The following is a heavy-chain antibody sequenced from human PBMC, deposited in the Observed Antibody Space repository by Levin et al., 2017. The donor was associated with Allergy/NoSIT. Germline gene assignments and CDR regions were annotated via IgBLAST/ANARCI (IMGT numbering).Heavy chain of an antibody. CDR3: AKYGEISGIPPYYLDY. CDR2: ITRSGDVK. Sequence: SCAASGLTFNSFDMIWVRQAPGKGLEWISHITRSGDVKYYADSVKGRFTISRDNDKNTVFLQMNSLSADDTAVYYCAKYGEISGIPPYYLDYWGQGVLVTVSS. D-gene: IGHD1-20*01. V-gene: IGHV3-48*03. CDR1: GLTFNSFD. J-gene: IGHJ4*02.